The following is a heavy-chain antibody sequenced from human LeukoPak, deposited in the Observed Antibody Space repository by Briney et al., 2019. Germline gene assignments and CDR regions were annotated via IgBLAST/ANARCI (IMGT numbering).Heavy chain of an antibody. D-gene: IGHD3-9*01. V-gene: IGHV4-61*08. Sequence: SETLSLTCTVSGGSISSGDYYWSWIRQPPGKGLEWIVYIYYSGSTNYNPSLKSRVTISVDTSKNQFSLKLSSVTAADTAVYYCASTGHILTGWGYYMDVWGKGTTVTVSS. CDR1: GGSISSGDYY. CDR3: ASTGHILTGWGYYMDV. CDR2: IYYSGST. J-gene: IGHJ6*03.